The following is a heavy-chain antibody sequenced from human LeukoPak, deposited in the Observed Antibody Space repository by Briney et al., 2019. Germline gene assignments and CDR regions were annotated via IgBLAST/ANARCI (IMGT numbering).Heavy chain of an antibody. CDR2: VYTSGST. J-gene: IGHJ4*02. D-gene: IGHD3-22*01. Sequence: SQTLSLTCSVSGGSISSGNYYWSWIRQPAGKGLEWIGRVYTSGSTNYNPSLKSRVTISVDTSKNQFSLKLSSVTAADTAVYYCARDSPYSSGYYYFDHWGQGTLVTVSS. CDR3: ARDSPYSSGYYYFDH. V-gene: IGHV4-61*02. CDR1: GGSISSGNYY.